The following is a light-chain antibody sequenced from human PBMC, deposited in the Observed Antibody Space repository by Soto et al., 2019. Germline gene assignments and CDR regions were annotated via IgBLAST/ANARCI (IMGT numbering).Light chain of an antibody. V-gene: IGKV3-15*01. CDR3: QQDNNWWT. Sequence: EIVMTQSPATLSVSPGERATLSCRASQSVSNNLAWYQKKPGQAPRLLIYGASTRATGIPARFSGSVSGTEFTLTISSLQSEDVEVYYCQQDNNWWTFGQGTRVEIK. CDR1: QSVSNN. CDR2: GAS. J-gene: IGKJ1*01.